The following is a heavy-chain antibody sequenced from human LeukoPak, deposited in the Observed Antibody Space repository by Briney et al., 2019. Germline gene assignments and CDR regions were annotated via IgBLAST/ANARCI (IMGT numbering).Heavy chain of an antibody. Sequence: GRSLRLSCVASGFTFSNFAMHWVRQAPGKGLEWVAAISYDGTIAYYADSVKGRFTISRDNPKNTLYLQMNSLRAEDTAVYFCAKRGVVIRVILVGFHKEAYYFDSWGQGALVTVSS. CDR2: ISYDGTIA. CDR1: GFTFSNFA. V-gene: IGHV3-30*07. CDR3: AKRGVVIRVILVGFHKEAYYFDS. D-gene: IGHD3-22*01. J-gene: IGHJ4*02.